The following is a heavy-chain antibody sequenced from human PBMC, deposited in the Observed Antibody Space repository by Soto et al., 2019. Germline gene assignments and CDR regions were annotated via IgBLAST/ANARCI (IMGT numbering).Heavy chain of an antibody. CDR2: ISYGGSNK. CDR1: GFTLSSYG. D-gene: IGHD6-6*01. Sequence: SGGSLRLSCAASGFTLSSYGMHWVRQAPGKGLEWVAVISYGGSNKYYADSVKGRFTISRDNSKNTLFLQMNSLRAEDTAVYFCAKDGGYSSSDYFDYWGQGTQVTVSS. J-gene: IGHJ4*02. CDR3: AKDGGYSSSDYFDY. V-gene: IGHV3-30*18.